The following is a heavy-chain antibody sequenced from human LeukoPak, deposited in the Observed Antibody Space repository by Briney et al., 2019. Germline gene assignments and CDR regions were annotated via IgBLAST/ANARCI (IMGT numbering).Heavy chain of an antibody. J-gene: IGHJ4*02. V-gene: IGHV3-23*01. CDR1: GFTFSSSA. CDR3: AKSGYNRFDY. CDR2: SGSGSGGST. D-gene: IGHD5-24*01. Sequence: PRGSLRLSSAASGFTFSSSAMSWVRQAPGKGLEWVSNSGSGSGGSTYYVDSVKGRFTISRDNSKNTLYLQMNSLRAEDTAVYYCAKSGYNRFDYWGQGTLVTVSS.